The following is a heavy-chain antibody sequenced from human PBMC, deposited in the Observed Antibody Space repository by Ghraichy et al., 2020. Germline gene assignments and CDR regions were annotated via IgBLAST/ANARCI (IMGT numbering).Heavy chain of an antibody. CDR2: ISSNGGST. CDR1: EFIFSYYA. CDR3: VKGRSSYYYMDV. V-gene: IGHV3-64D*06. Sequence: GSLRLSCSGSEFIFSYYAMHWVRQAPGKALEYVSGISSNGGSTYYADSVKGRFTISRDNSKNTLYLRMSSLSTEDTAVYYCVKGRSSYYYMDVWGEGTTVTVSS. J-gene: IGHJ6*03.